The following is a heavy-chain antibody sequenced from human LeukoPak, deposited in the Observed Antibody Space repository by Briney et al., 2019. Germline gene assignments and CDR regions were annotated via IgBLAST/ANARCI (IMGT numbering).Heavy chain of an antibody. Sequence: SETLSLTCTVSGGSISSSSYYWGWICQPPGKGLEWIGSIYYSGSTYYNPSLKSRVTISVDTSKNQFSLKLSSVTAADTAVYYCARDDSQRWLQWYYFDYWGQGTLVTVSS. D-gene: IGHD5-24*01. CDR2: IYYSGST. V-gene: IGHV4-39*07. J-gene: IGHJ4*02. CDR3: ARDDSQRWLQWYYFDY. CDR1: GGSISSSSYY.